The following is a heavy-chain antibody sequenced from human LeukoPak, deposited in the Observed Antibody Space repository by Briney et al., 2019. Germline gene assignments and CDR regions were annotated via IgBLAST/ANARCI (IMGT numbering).Heavy chain of an antibody. D-gene: IGHD6-13*01. CDR3: ARAAPSGIAAAGTNFDY. J-gene: IGHJ4*02. CDR1: GGSISSSSYY. V-gene: IGHV4-39*01. CDR2: IYYSGST. Sequence: PSETLSLTCTVSGGSISSSSYYWGWIRQPPGKGLEWIGSIYYSGSTYYNPSLKSRVTISVDTSKNQFSLKLSSVTAADTAVYYCARAAPSGIAAAGTNFDYWGQGTLVTVSS.